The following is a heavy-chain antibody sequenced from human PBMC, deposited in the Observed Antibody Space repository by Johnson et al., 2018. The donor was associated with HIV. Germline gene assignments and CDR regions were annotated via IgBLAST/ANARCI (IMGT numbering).Heavy chain of an antibody. CDR2: IGTAGDT. Sequence: EVQLVESGGGLVQPGGSLRLSCAASGFTFSSYDMHWVRQATGKGLEWVSAIGTAGDTYYPGSVKGRFTISRENAKNSLYLQMNSLRAGDTAVYYCARGFVRITMILVADAFDIWGQGTMVTVSS. J-gene: IGHJ3*02. CDR3: ARGFVRITMILVADAFDI. D-gene: IGHD3-22*01. V-gene: IGHV3-13*01. CDR1: GFTFSSYD.